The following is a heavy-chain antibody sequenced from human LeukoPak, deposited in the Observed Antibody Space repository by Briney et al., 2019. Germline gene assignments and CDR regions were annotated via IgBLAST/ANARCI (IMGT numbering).Heavy chain of an antibody. J-gene: IGHJ3*02. D-gene: IGHD3-22*01. CDR3: ATGRDYYDSSGYNVGASDI. Sequence: ASVKVSCKVSGYTLTELSMHWVRQAPGKGLEWMGGFDPEDGETIYAQKFQGRVTMTEDTSTDTAYMELSSLRSEDTAVYYCATGRDYYDSSGYNVGASDIWGQGTMVTVSS. CDR1: GYTLTELS. CDR2: FDPEDGET. V-gene: IGHV1-24*01.